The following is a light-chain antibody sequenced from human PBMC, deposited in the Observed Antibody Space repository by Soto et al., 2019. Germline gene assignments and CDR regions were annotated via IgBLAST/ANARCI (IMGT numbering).Light chain of an antibody. Sequence: QSALTQPASVSGSPGQSITISCTGTSSDIGGYNFVSWYQQHPGKAPKLMIYEVNYRPSGVSNRFSGSKSGYTASLTISGLQAEDEAAYYCSSYSTSSSYVFGTGTKLTVL. J-gene: IGLJ1*01. CDR3: SSYSTSSSYV. V-gene: IGLV2-14*01. CDR1: SSDIGGYNF. CDR2: EVN.